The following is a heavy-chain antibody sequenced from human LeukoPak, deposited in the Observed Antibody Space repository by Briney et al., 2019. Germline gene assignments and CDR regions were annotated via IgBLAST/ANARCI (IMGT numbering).Heavy chain of an antibody. CDR3: AKDLYLPHFDY. CDR2: IYSGGDT. D-gene: IGHD2-21*01. CDR1: GFTVSNNY. J-gene: IGHJ4*02. V-gene: IGHV3-53*01. Sequence: GGSLRLSCAVSGFTVSNNYMSWVRQAPGKGLECVSLIYSGGDTYYADSVKGRFTISRDNSKNTLYLQMNSLRAEDTAVYYCAKDLYLPHFDYWGQGTLVTVSS.